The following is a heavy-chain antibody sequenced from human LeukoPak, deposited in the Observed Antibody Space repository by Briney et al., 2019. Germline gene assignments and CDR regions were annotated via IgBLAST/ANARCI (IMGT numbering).Heavy chain of an antibody. CDR3: ARESGGIVVVPAAILRAFDI. CDR1: GFTFSSYW. V-gene: IGHV3-21*01. J-gene: IGHJ3*02. Sequence: GGSLRLSCAASGFTFSSYWMSWVRQAPGKGREWVSSISSSSSYIYYADSVKGRFTISRDNAKNSLYLQMNSLRAEDTAVYYCARESGGIVVVPAAILRAFDIWGQGTMVTVSS. D-gene: IGHD2-2*02. CDR2: ISSSSSYI.